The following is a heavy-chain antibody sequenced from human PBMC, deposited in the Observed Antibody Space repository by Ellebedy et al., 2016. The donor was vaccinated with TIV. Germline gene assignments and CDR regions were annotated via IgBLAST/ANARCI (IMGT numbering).Heavy chain of an antibody. J-gene: IGHJ6*02. D-gene: IGHD2-15*01. V-gene: IGHV4-61*01. CDR3: ARDRGLLLDTNIDRVDYYGMDV. Sequence: SETLSLTXTVSGGSVSSGSYYWSWIRQSPGKGLEWIGYIYNSGDTNYSPSLKSRVTISRDTSKNQFSLKLRSVTAADTAVYFCARDRGLLLDTNIDRVDYYGMDVWGQGTTVTVSS. CDR2: IYNSGDT. CDR1: GGSVSSGSYY.